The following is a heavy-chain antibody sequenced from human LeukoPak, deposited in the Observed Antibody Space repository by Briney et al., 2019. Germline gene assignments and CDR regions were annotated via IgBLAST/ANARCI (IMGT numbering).Heavy chain of an antibody. J-gene: IGHJ6*02. Sequence: GGSLRLSCAASEFTFSSYVMAWVRQAPGKGLEWVSGISWNSGSIGYADSVKGRFTISRDNAKNSLYLQMNSLRAEDTALYYCAKGGFLNYYGMDVWGQGTTVTVSS. CDR3: AKGGFLNYYGMDV. CDR2: ISWNSGSI. D-gene: IGHD3-10*01. V-gene: IGHV3-9*01. CDR1: EFTFSSYV.